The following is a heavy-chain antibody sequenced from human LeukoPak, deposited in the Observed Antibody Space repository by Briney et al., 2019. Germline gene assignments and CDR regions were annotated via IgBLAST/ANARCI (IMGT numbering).Heavy chain of an antibody. CDR1: GFTFNNYA. Sequence: AGGSLRLSCAASGFTFNNYALTWVRQTPGKGLECVSAISGDGVSPYYVDSVRGRLTISRGNSKNTLYLQMNSLRAEDTAVYYCARILRYYYDSSGLGAFDIWGQGTMVTVSS. CDR2: ISGDGVSP. J-gene: IGHJ3*02. V-gene: IGHV3-23*01. D-gene: IGHD3-22*01. CDR3: ARILRYYYDSSGLGAFDI.